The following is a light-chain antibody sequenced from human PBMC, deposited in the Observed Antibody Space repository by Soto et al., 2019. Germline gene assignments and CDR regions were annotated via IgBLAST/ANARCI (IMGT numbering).Light chain of an antibody. CDR1: SSDVGGYNY. J-gene: IGLJ2*01. CDR2: EVS. V-gene: IGLV2-14*01. CDR3: RSYTSSRTLV. Sequence: QSALTQPASVSGSPGQSITISCTGTSSDVGGYNYVSWYQQHPGKAPKLMIYEVSYRPSGVSNRFSGSKSGNTASLTISGLQAEDEADYHCRSYTSSRTLVFGGGTKLTVL.